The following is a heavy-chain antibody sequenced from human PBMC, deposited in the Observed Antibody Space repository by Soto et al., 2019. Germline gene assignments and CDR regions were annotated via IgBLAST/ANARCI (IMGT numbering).Heavy chain of an antibody. V-gene: IGHV3-48*02. CDR3: ARDNGLAGSFDP. J-gene: IGHJ5*02. CDR2: ISIGATAI. CDR1: GFTFRSYS. D-gene: IGHD3-3*02. Sequence: GGSLRLSCAASGFTFRSYSMNWVRQAPGKGLEWISYISIGATAILYADSVKGRFTISRDDAKNSLYLEMNSLRDEDTSVYYCARDNGLAGSFDPWGQGALVTVSS.